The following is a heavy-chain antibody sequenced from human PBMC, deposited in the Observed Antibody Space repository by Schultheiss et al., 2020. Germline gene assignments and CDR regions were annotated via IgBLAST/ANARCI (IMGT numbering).Heavy chain of an antibody. CDR2: ISYDGSNK. J-gene: IGHJ5*02. V-gene: IGHV3-30-3*01. CDR3: ARDGVAGNGNYDWFDP. Sequence: GGSLRLSCAASGFTFSSYAMHWVRQAPGKGLEWVAVISYDGSNKYYADSVKGRFTISRDNSKSTLYLQMNSLRAEDTAVYFCARDGVAGNGNYDWFDPWGQGTLVTVSS. CDR1: GFTFSSYA. D-gene: IGHD4-17*01.